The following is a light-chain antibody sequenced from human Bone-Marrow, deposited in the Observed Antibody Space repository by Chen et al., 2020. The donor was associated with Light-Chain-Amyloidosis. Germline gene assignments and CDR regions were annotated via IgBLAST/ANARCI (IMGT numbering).Light chain of an antibody. V-gene: IGLV6-57*01. J-gene: IGLJ3*02. CDR3: QSYQGSSQGV. Sequence: FMLTQPHSVSESPGKTVIISCTRSSGSSATNYVQWYQQRPGSSPTTVIYEDDQRPSGVPDRFSCTIDRSSNSASLTISGLKTEDEADYYCQSYQGSSQGVFGGGTKLTVL. CDR2: EDD. CDR1: SGSSATNY.